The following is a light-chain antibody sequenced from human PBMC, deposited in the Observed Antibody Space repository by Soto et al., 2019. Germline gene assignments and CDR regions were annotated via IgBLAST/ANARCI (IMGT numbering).Light chain of an antibody. CDR1: QSISNY. J-gene: IGKJ4*01. V-gene: IGKV1-39*01. CDR2: AAS. CDR3: QQSYSTPLT. Sequence: DIQMTQSPSSLSASVGDRVTITCRASQSISNYLNWYQQKPGKAPKLLIYAASNLQSGVPSRFSGSGSGTDFTLTIGSLQPEDFATYYCQQSYSTPLTFGGGTKVEIK.